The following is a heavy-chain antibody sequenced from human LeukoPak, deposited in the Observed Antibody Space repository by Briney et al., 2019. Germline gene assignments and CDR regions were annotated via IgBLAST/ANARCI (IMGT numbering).Heavy chain of an antibody. Sequence: PGGSPRLSCAASGFTFSSYSMNWVRQAPGKGLEWVSYISSSSGSIIYYADSVKGRFTISRDNAKNSLYVQMNSLRAEDTAVYYCARDSNEYSSPPDVWGKGTTVTVSS. CDR3: ARDSNEYSSPPDV. CDR2: ISSSSGSII. D-gene: IGHD6-6*01. J-gene: IGHJ6*04. V-gene: IGHV3-48*01. CDR1: GFTFSSYS.